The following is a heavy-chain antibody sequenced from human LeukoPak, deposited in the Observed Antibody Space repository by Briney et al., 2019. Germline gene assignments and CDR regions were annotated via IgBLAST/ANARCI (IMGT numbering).Heavy chain of an antibody. D-gene: IGHD3-10*01. V-gene: IGHV3-7*01. CDR1: GFTFSRYW. Sequence: GGSLRLSCAASGFTFSRYWMSWARQAPGKGLEWVANIKQDGSEKYYVDSVKGRFTISRDNAKNSLYLQMNSLRAEDTAVYYCGVGGFDYWGQGTLVTVSS. J-gene: IGHJ4*02. CDR2: IKQDGSEK. CDR3: GVGGFDY.